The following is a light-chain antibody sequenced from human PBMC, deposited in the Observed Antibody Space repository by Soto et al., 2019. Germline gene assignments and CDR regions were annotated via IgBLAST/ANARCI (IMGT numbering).Light chain of an antibody. Sequence: QSVLTQPDSVSGSPGQSITISCTGSGRDIGAYDYVSWYQQHPGKAPKLLIYGVKNRPSGVSYRFSASKSAFTASLTISGLQAEDEAHYYCSSYTTSYFYVFGPGTKVTVL. CDR2: GVK. CDR1: GRDIGAYDY. J-gene: IGLJ1*01. V-gene: IGLV2-14*01. CDR3: SSYTTSYFYV.